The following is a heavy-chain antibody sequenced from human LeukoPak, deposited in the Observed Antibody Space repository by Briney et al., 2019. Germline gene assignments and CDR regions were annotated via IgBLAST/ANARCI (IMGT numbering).Heavy chain of an antibody. CDR1: GYTFTNYY. D-gene: IGHD1-1*01. CDR2: INPNSGAT. CDR3: ARVTISNNWNMDI. Sequence: ASVKVSFKASGYTFTNYYMLWVRQAPGQGLEWMGWINPNSGATHYAQNFQGRVTMAGDTSISTGYMELSRLRSDDTAMYYCARVTISNNWNMDIWGQGTMVTVSS. J-gene: IGHJ3*02. V-gene: IGHV1-2*02.